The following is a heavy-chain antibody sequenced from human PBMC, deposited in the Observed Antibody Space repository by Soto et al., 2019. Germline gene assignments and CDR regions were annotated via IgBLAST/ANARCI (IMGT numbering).Heavy chain of an antibody. Sequence: EVQLAESGGALVKPGGSLRLSCAASGFTFSRYSMDWVRQAPGKGLEWVASISSSSTYIYYADSVKGRFTISRDNAKNSLYLQLNSLRAEDTAVYYCARLASGYDFSDYWGQGTLVAVSS. J-gene: IGHJ4*02. V-gene: IGHV3-21*01. CDR3: ARLASGYDFSDY. CDR1: GFTFSRYS. CDR2: ISSSSTYI. D-gene: IGHD5-12*01.